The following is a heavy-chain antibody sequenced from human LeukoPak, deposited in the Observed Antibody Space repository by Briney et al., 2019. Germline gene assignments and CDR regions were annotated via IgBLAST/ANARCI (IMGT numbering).Heavy chain of an antibody. J-gene: IGHJ6*03. Sequence: SETLSLTCTVSGGSISSYYWSWIRQPAGKGLEWIGRIYTSGSTNYNPSLKSRVTMSVDTSKNQFSLKLSSVTAADTAVYYCARDNATPDDYGDYGEYYYYYMDGWGKGTTVTVSS. V-gene: IGHV4-4*07. D-gene: IGHD4-17*01. CDR3: ARDNATPDDYGDYGEYYYYYMDG. CDR2: IYTSGST. CDR1: GGSISSYY.